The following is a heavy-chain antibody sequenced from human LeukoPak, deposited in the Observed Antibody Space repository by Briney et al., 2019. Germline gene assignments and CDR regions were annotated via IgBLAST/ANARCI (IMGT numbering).Heavy chain of an antibody. Sequence: GGSLRLSCAASGFTFSSYGMHWVRQAPGKGLEWVAVISYDGSNKYYADSVKDRFTISRDNSKNTLYLQMNSLRAEDTAVYYCAKELGIGYWGQGTLVTVSS. V-gene: IGHV3-30*18. CDR3: AKELGIGY. J-gene: IGHJ1*01. D-gene: IGHD7-27*01. CDR2: ISYDGSNK. CDR1: GFTFSSYG.